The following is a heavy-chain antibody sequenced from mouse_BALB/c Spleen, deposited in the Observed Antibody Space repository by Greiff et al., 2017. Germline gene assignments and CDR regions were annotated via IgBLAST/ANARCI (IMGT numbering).Heavy chain of an antibody. CDR2: ISYSGST. D-gene: IGHD1-2*01. CDR3: ARDYGYSYFDY. Sequence: EVQLQESGPGLVKPSQSLSLTCTVTGYSITSDYAWNWIRQFPGNKLEWMGYISYSGSTSYNPSLKSRISITRDTSKYQFFLQLNSVTTEDTATYYCARDYGYSYFDYWGQGTTLTVSS. J-gene: IGHJ2*01. V-gene: IGHV3-2*02. CDR1: GYSITSDYA.